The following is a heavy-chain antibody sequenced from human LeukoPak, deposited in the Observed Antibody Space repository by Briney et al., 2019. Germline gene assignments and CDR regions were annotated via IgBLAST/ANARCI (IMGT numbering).Heavy chain of an antibody. CDR3: ARVGRTDWFDP. J-gene: IGHJ5*02. Sequence: PSETLSLTCAVSGGSISSGDYSWSWIRQPPGKGLEWVGYIYYSGSTYYNPSLKSRVTISGDRSKNQFSLKLSSVTAADTAVYYCARVGRTDWFDPWGQGTLVTVSS. V-gene: IGHV4-30-2*01. CDR1: GGSISSGDYS. D-gene: IGHD3-10*01. CDR2: IYYSGST.